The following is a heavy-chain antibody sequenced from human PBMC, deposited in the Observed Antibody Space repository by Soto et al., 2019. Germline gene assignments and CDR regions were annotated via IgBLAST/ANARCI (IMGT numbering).Heavy chain of an antibody. Sequence: GGSMRLSCAASGFTFSSYAMSWVRQAPGKGLEWVSAISGSGGSTYYADSVKGRFTISRGNSKNTLYLQMNSLRAEDTAVYYCAKGRYYYDSSGDPDAFDIWGQGTMFTVSS. V-gene: IGHV3-23*01. CDR3: AKGRYYYDSSGDPDAFDI. CDR2: ISGSGGST. J-gene: IGHJ3*02. CDR1: GFTFSSYA. D-gene: IGHD3-22*01.